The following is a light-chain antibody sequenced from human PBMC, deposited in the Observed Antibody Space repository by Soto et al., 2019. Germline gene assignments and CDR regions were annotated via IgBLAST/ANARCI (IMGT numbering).Light chain of an antibody. Sequence: EIVLTQSPATLSFSPGERATLSCRASQSVSSYLAWYQQKPGQAPRLLIYDASNRATGIPARFSGSGSGTDFTLTISSLEPQDFAVYYCQQRSNWHPITFGQGTRLEIK. V-gene: IGKV3-11*01. J-gene: IGKJ5*01. CDR3: QQRSNWHPIT. CDR1: QSVSSY. CDR2: DAS.